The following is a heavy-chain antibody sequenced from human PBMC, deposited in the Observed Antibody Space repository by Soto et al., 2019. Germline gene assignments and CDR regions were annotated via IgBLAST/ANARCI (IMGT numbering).Heavy chain of an antibody. Sequence: QITLKESGPTLVKPTQTLTLTCTFSGFSLSTSGVGVAWFRQPPGKALEWLPLIYWDDDKRYSPSLKSRLTITKDTSKNQVVLTMTNMDPVDTATYYCAHSNGKAAGSPLDYWGQGTLVTVSS. CDR2: IYWDDDK. V-gene: IGHV2-5*02. J-gene: IGHJ4*02. D-gene: IGHD6-13*01. CDR1: GFSLSTSGVG. CDR3: AHSNGKAAGSPLDY.